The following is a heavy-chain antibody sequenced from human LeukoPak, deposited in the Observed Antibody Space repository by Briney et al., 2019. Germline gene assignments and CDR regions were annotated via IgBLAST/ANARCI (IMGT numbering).Heavy chain of an antibody. V-gene: IGHV4-59*01. D-gene: IGHD2-8*01. Sequence: SETLSLTCTVSGGSISTYYWSWIRQSPGKGLEWIGYINYSGSTIYNPSLQSRVSISVDTSKNQFSLKLSSVTAAETAVYHCAREGRYRYANNEYHSYMDIWGKGTTVTVSS. CDR2: INYSGST. J-gene: IGHJ6*03. CDR3: AREGRYRYANNEYHSYMDI. CDR1: GGSISTYY.